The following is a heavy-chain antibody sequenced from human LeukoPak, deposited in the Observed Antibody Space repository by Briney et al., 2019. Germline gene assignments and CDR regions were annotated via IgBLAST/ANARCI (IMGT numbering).Heavy chain of an antibody. J-gene: IGHJ4*02. CDR2: IIPIFGTA. CDR1: GGTFISYA. CDR3: ASTYYYDSSGYYEYYFDY. Sequence: ASVKVSCKASGGTFISYAISWVRQAPGQGLEWMGGIIPIFGTANYAQKFQGRVTITADESTSTAYMELSSLRSEDTAVYYCASTYYYDSSGYYEYYFDYWGQGTLVTVSS. V-gene: IGHV1-69*13. D-gene: IGHD3-22*01.